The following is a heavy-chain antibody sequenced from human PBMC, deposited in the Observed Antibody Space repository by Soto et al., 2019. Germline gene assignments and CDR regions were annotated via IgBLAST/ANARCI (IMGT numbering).Heavy chain of an antibody. V-gene: IGHV3-53*02. J-gene: IGHJ4*02. CDR1: GFTVSSSS. Sequence: EEELVETGGGLIQPGGSLRLSCAASGFTVSSSSMSWVRQAPGKGLEWVSLIYADGAKYYGDSVKGRFTISRDTSKNTLSLQMTSLRADDTAVYYCARDDSFLGAPFHYWGQGTLVTVSS. CDR3: ARDDSFLGAPFHY. D-gene: IGHD3-16*01. CDR2: IYADGAK.